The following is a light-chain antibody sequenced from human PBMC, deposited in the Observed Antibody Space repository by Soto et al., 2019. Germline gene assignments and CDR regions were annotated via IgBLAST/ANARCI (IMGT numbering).Light chain of an antibody. CDR3: MQGTHWPLT. V-gene: IGKV2-30*01. CDR1: QSLVYSDGYTY. CDR2: HVS. Sequence: DVDLTQSPLSLAVTLGQPASISCTSSQSLVYSDGYTYLNWFQQRPGQAPRRLIYHVSNRDTWVPDRFSGSGSGTDFTLKISRVEAEDVGVYFCMQGTHWPLTFGGGTKVEIK. J-gene: IGKJ4*01.